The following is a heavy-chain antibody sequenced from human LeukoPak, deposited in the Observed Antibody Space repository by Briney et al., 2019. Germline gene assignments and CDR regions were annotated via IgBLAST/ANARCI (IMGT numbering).Heavy chain of an antibody. CDR1: GLTFSSFS. Sequence: PGGSLSLSCEPSGLTFSSFSMNWVRQPPGKGLDWASSISSSSVYIYHADSVKGRFTISRDNAKNSLYLQMNSLRAEDTAVYYCARDYRPGYCSSTSCYAAWFDPWGQGTLVTVSS. J-gene: IGHJ5*02. V-gene: IGHV3-21*01. CDR3: ARDYRPGYCSSTSCYAAWFDP. D-gene: IGHD2-2*01. CDR2: ISSSSVYI.